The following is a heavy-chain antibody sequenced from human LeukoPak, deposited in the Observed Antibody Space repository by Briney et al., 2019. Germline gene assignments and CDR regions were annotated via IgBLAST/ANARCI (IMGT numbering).Heavy chain of an antibody. CDR1: GYTFTNYW. J-gene: IGHJ5*02. Sequence: HGESLKISCKGSGYTFTNYWIGWVRQMPEKGLEWMGIIYPGDSDTRYGPSFQGQVTVSVDKSISSAYLQWSSLKASDTAMYYCAIFDFLFGEIDNWFDPWGQGTQVTVSS. CDR2: IYPGDSDT. D-gene: IGHD3-16*01. CDR3: AIFDFLFGEIDNWFDP. V-gene: IGHV5-51*01.